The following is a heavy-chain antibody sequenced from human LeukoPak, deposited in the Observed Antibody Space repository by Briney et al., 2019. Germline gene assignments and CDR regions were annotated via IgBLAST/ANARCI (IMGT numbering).Heavy chain of an antibody. J-gene: IGHJ3*02. V-gene: IGHV3-30-3*01. CDR1: GFTFSSYA. D-gene: IGHD6-19*01. CDR2: ISYDGSNK. CDR3: AGEIAVAGTWKAFDI. Sequence: GRSLRLSCAASGFTFSSYAMHWVRQAPGKGLEWVAVISYDGSNKYYADSVKGPFTISRDNSKNTLYLQMKSLRAEDTAVYYCAGEIAVAGTWKAFDIWGQGTMVTVSS.